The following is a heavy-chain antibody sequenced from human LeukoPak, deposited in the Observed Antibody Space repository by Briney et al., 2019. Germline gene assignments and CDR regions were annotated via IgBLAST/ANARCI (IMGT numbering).Heavy chain of an antibody. J-gene: IGHJ4*02. CDR3: ARAFGASSGYNLGGDFDY. V-gene: IGHV4-39*07. Sequence: PSETLSLTCTVSGGSISSSSYYWGWIRQPQGKGLEWIGSIYYSGSTYYNPSLKSRVTIPVDTSKNQFSLKLSSVTAADTAVYYCARAFGASSGYNLGGDFDYWGQGTLVTVSS. D-gene: IGHD5-24*01. CDR1: GGSISSSSYY. CDR2: IYYSGST.